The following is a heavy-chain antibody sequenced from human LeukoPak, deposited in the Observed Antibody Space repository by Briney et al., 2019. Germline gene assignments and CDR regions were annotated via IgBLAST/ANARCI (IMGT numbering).Heavy chain of an antibody. CDR1: GYTFTGYY. CDR2: INPNSGGT. CDR3: ARPLLPYCSGGSCYSAWQH. J-gene: IGHJ1*01. Sequence: ASVKVSCKASGYTFTGYYMHWVRQAPGQGLEWMGWINPNSGGTNYAQKFQGRVTMTRATSISTAYMELSRLRSDDTAVYYCARPLLPYCSGGSCYSAWQHWGQGTLVTVSS. V-gene: IGHV1-2*02. D-gene: IGHD2-15*01.